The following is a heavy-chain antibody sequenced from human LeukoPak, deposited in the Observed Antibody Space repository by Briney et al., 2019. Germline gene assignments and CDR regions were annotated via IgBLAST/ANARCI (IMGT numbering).Heavy chain of an antibody. J-gene: IGHJ4*02. V-gene: IGHV3-23*01. CDR2: ISRSGGST. Sequence: GRSLRLSCAASGFTFSSYAMSWVRQAPGKGLESVSAISRSGGSTYYTDSVKGRFTISRDNSKNTLYLQMHSLRAEDTAVYYCARARSEGVDSWGQGTLVTVSS. CDR3: ARARSEGVDS. D-gene: IGHD3-22*01. CDR1: GFTFSSYA.